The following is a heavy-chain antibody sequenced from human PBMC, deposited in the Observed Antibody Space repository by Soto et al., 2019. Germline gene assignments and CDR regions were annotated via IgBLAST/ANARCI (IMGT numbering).Heavy chain of an antibody. CDR1: GFTFSDHY. Sequence: PGGSMRLSCAASGFTFSDHYMEWVRQAPGKGLEWVGRIRDRAHSYTMEYAASVKDRFTISRDDSKNSLYLQMHSLKTEDTAVYYCVRAERGLPFAFSSQGTPVT. D-gene: IGHD5-12*01. CDR3: VRAERGLPFAF. V-gene: IGHV3-72*01. CDR2: IRDRAHSYTM. J-gene: IGHJ4*02.